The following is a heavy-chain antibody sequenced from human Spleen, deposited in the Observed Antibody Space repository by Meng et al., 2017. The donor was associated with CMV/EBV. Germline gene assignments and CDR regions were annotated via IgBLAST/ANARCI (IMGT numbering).Heavy chain of an antibody. Sequence: QVQLVQAGAEVKKPGASVKVSCKASGYTFTSYGMSWLRQAPGQGLEWMGWISAYNGNTIYAQKVQGRVTMTTDASTNTAYLELRSLRSDDTAVYYCARDQQLIPAEYFQHWGPGTLSPSPQ. D-gene: IGHD6-13*01. CDR2: ISAYNGNT. CDR3: ARDQQLIPAEYFQH. V-gene: IGHV1-18*01. J-gene: IGHJ1*01. CDR1: GYTFTSYG.